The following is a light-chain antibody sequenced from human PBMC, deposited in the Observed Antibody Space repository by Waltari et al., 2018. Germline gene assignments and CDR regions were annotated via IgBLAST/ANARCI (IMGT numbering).Light chain of an antibody. V-gene: IGKV3-20*01. J-gene: IGKJ1*01. Sequence: ETVLTQSPGTLSLSPGEGATLSCRASQGVGRSLVWYQQKPGRAPRLLIYGAAIRATGIPDRFTGGGSGTVFSLTISRLEPEDSAVYYCQMYVRLPVTFGQGTKVEI. CDR1: QGVGRS. CDR2: GAA. CDR3: QMYVRLPVT.